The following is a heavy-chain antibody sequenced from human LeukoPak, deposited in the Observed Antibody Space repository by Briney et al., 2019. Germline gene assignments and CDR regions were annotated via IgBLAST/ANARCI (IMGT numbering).Heavy chain of an antibody. CDR3: AKRSDYGSGSYWYYYGMDV. V-gene: IGHV3-23*01. Sequence: GGPLSLSCAASGFTFSRYAMTWVRQAPGKGLKWVSAISGSGGSTYYADSVKGRFTISRDNSKNTLYLQMNSLRAEDTAVYYCAKRSDYGSGSYWYYYGMDVWGQGTTVTVSS. CDR2: ISGSGGST. CDR1: GFTFSRYA. D-gene: IGHD3-10*01. J-gene: IGHJ6*02.